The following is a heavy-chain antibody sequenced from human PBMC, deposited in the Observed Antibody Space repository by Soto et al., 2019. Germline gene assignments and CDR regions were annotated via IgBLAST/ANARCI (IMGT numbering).Heavy chain of an antibody. CDR3: AKDIRCSSTSCYTVRIVSGMDD. V-gene: IGHV3-43D*04. CDR1: GFTFDDYA. D-gene: IGHD2-2*02. CDR2: ISWDGGST. Sequence: LRLSCAASGFTFDDYAMHWVRQAPGKGLEWVSLISWDGGSTYYADSVKGRFTISRDNSKNSLYLQMNSLRAEDTALYYCAKDIRCSSTSCYTVRIVSGMDDWGQGTTVTVSS. J-gene: IGHJ6*02.